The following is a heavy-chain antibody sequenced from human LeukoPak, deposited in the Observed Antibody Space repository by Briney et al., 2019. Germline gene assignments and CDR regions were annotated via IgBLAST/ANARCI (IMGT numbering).Heavy chain of an antibody. V-gene: IGHV3-21*01. CDR1: GFTFSSYS. CDR2: ISSSSSYI. D-gene: IGHD4-17*01. CDR3: ARDRRYGDYVLPTDY. Sequence: GGSLRLSCAASGFTFSSYSMNWVRQAPGRGLEWVSSISSSSSYIYYPDSVKGRFTISRDNAKNSLYLQMNSLRAEDTAVYYCARDRRYGDYVLPTDYWGQGTLVTVSS. J-gene: IGHJ4*02.